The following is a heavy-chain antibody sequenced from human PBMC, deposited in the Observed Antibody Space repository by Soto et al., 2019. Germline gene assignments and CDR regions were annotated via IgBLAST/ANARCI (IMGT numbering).Heavy chain of an antibody. V-gene: IGHV3-7*05. CDR3: ARDKRKGQWLADY. J-gene: IGHJ4*02. D-gene: IGHD6-19*01. Sequence: PGGSLRLSCAASGFTFSSYWMSWVRQAPGKGLEWVANIKQDGSEKVYVDSVKGRFAISRDNAKNSLYLQMNSLTVEDTAVYYCARDKRKGQWLADYWGQETLVTVSS. CDR2: IKQDGSEK. CDR1: GFTFSSYW.